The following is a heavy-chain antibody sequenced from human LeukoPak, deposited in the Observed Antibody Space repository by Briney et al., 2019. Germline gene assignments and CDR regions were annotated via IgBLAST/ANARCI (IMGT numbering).Heavy chain of an antibody. CDR2: MYHSGST. CDR1: GYSISNGYY. J-gene: IGHJ4*02. CDR3: ARHRYGDNTVEY. V-gene: IGHV4-38-2*02. Sequence: SETLSLTCSVSGYSISNGYYWGWIRQPPGKGLEWIGTMYHSGSTYYTPSLQSRVTISVDTSKNQLSLKLSSVTAADTAVFYCARHRYGDNTVEYWGQGILVTVSS. D-gene: IGHD4-17*01.